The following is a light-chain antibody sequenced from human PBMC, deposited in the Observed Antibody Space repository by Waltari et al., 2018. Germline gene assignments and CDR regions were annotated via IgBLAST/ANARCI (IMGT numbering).Light chain of an antibody. J-gene: IGLJ3*02. V-gene: IGLV2-14*01. CDR2: EVT. CDR3: SSCTSSDTWV. CDR1: SSDVGGYNY. Sequence: QSALTQPASVSGSPGQSITISCTGTSSDVGGYNYVSWYQQHPGKAPKFMIYEVTNRPSGVSNRFSGSKSGNTAYLTISGLRAEDEADYHCSSCTSSDTWVFGGGTKVTVL.